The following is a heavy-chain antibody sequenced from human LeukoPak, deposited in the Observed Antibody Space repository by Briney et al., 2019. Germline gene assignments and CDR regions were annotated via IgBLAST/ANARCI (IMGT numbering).Heavy chain of an antibody. Sequence: PGGSLRLSCAASGFTVSSNYMTWVRQAPGKGLEWVSVIYSGENTYYADSVKGRFTISRDNSKSTVSLQMSSLRAEDTAIYYCSTYRLLDEPSEYWGQGTLVTVSS. CDR1: GFTVSSNY. CDR2: IYSGENT. J-gene: IGHJ4*02. CDR3: STYRLLDEPSEY. D-gene: IGHD1-26*01. V-gene: IGHV3-53*01.